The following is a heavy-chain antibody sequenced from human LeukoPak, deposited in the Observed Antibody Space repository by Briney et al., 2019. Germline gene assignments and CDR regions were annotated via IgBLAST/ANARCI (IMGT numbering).Heavy chain of an antibody. V-gene: IGHV1-2*02. Sequence: ASVKVSCKASGYTLTGYYMHWVRQAPGQGLEWMGWINPNSGGTNYAQKFQGRVTMTRDTSISTAYMELSRLRSDDTAVYYCASVGSSGYYGISFAFDIWGQGTMVTVSS. D-gene: IGHD3-22*01. CDR1: GYTLTGYY. CDR3: ASVGSSGYYGISFAFDI. CDR2: INPNSGGT. J-gene: IGHJ3*02.